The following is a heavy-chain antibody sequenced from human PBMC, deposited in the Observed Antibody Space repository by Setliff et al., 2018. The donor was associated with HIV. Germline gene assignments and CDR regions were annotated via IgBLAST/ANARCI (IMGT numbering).Heavy chain of an antibody. V-gene: IGHV4-59*11. Sequence: SETLSLTCSVSGGSISNHYWSWIRQPPGRGLEWIGYIYYTGSTNYNPSLRGRVTISVDTSKKQFSLKLSSVTAADTAVYFCARETRSGWYDLAYWGQGTLVTVSS. CDR1: GGSISNHY. D-gene: IGHD6-19*01. CDR3: ARETRSGWYDLAY. CDR2: IYYTGST. J-gene: IGHJ4*02.